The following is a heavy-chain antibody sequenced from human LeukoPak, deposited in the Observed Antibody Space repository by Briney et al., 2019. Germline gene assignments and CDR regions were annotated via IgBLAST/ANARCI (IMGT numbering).Heavy chain of an antibody. CDR1: GYSFTSYW. D-gene: IGHD1-14*01. CDR2: IYPGDSDT. Sequence: GESLKISCKGSGYSFTSYWIGWVRQMPGKGLEWMGIIYPGDSDTRYSPSFQGQVTISADKSISTAYLQWSSLKASDTAMYYCARVSALTYINPSPAHAFDIWGQGTMVTVSS. J-gene: IGHJ3*02. CDR3: ARVSALTYINPSPAHAFDI. V-gene: IGHV5-51*01.